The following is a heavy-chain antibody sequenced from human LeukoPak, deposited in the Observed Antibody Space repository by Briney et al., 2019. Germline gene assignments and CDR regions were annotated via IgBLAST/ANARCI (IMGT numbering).Heavy chain of an antibody. CDR1: GFTFSNYA. CDR2: ISGSDGST. Sequence: HPGGSLRLSCAASGFTFSNYALSWVRQAPGKGLEWVSAISGSDGSTNYADSVKGRFTISRDSFKKTLNLQMNSLRAEDTAVYYCATSPRYSSGWGYYFNYWGQGTLVTVSS. D-gene: IGHD6-19*01. J-gene: IGHJ4*02. V-gene: IGHV3-23*01. CDR3: ATSPRYSSGWGYYFNY.